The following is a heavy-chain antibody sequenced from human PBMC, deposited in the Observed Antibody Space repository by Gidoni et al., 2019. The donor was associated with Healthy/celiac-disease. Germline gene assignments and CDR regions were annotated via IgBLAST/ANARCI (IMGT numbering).Heavy chain of an antibody. CDR2: ISYDGSNK. CDR1: GFPFSSYG. D-gene: IGHD3-10*01. V-gene: IGHV3-30*18. CDR3: VKRGPTIGGAFDI. J-gene: IGHJ3*02. Sequence: QVQLVASVVDLFHPGRSLIISCAASGFPFSSYGMTWVRPAPGKGLEWVAVISYDGSNKDYADYVKGRFTISRDNSKNTLDLQMNSLRAEDTAVYYCVKRGPTIGGAFDIWGQGTMVTVSS.